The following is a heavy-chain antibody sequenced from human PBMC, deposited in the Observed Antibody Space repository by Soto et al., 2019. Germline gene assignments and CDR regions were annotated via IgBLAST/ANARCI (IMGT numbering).Heavy chain of an antibody. J-gene: IGHJ5*02. D-gene: IGHD3-10*01. Sequence: PGGSLRLSCAASGFTFSSYAMSWVRQAPGKGLEWVSAISGSGGSTYYADSVKGRFTISRDNSKNTLYLQMNSLRAEDTAVYYCAKDNYHEVRGVKRPNWFDPWGQGTPVTVSS. V-gene: IGHV3-23*01. CDR3: AKDNYHEVRGVKRPNWFDP. CDR2: ISGSGGST. CDR1: GFTFSSYA.